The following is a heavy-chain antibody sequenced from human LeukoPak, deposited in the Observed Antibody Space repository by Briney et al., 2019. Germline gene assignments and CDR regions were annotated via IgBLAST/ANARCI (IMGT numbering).Heavy chain of an antibody. CDR3: ARAIFVGYSGFDY. CDR1: GYTFTGYY. Sequence: GASVEVSCKASGYTFTGYYMHWLRHAPGQGLEWMGWINPNSGGTNYAQKFQGRVTLTRDTSISTAYMELSRLRSDDTAVYYCARAIFVGYSGFDYWGQGTLVTVSS. V-gene: IGHV1-2*02. D-gene: IGHD1-26*01. CDR2: INPNSGGT. J-gene: IGHJ4*02.